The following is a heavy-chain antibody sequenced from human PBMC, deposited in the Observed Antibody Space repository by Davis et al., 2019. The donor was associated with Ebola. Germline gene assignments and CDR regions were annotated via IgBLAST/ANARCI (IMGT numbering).Heavy chain of an antibody. J-gene: IGHJ6*02. CDR3: ARELLSSSPPYYYYYGMDV. CDR2: INAGNGNT. CDR1: GYTFTSYA. D-gene: IGHD6-6*01. V-gene: IGHV1-3*01. Sequence: AASVKVSCKASGYTFTSYAMHWVRQAPGQRLEWMGWINAGNGNTKYSQKFQGRVTITRDTSASTAYMELSSLRSEDTAVYYCARELLSSSPPYYYYYGMDVWGQGTTVTVSS.